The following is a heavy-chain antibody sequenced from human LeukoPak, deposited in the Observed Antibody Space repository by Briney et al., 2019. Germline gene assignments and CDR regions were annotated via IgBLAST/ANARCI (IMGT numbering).Heavy chain of an antibody. CDR2: INHSGST. Sequence: SETLSLTCAVYGGSFSGYYWSWIRQPPGKGLEWIGGINHSGSTNYNPSLKSRVTISVDTSKNQFSLKLSSVTAADTAVYYCARGWDYYDSSGYRLTAFDYWGQGTLVTVSS. CDR3: ARGWDYYDSSGYRLTAFDY. J-gene: IGHJ4*02. CDR1: GGSFSGYY. V-gene: IGHV4-34*01. D-gene: IGHD3-22*01.